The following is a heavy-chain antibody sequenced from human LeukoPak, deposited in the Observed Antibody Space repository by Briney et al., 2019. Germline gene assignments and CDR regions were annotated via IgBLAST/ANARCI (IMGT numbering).Heavy chain of an antibody. CDR3: ATGLRFLEWSIPGGAFDI. J-gene: IGHJ3*02. Sequence: KPSETLSLTCIVSGGSISSGSYYWSWIRQPAGKGLEWIGRIYTSGSTNYNPSLKSRVTISVDTSKNQFSLKLSSVTAADTAVYYCATGLRFLEWSIPGGAFDIWGQGTMVTVSS. CDR1: GGSISSGSYY. CDR2: IYTSGST. D-gene: IGHD3-3*01. V-gene: IGHV4-61*02.